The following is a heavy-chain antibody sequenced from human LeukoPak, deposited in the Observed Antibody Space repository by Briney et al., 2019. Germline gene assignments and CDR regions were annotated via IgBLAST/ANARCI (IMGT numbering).Heavy chain of an antibody. D-gene: IGHD3-9*01. Sequence: APVKVSCKASGYTFTSYGISWVRQARGQGVEWMGWISAYNGNTNYAQKLQGRVTMTTDTSTSTAYMELRSLRSDDTAVYYCAREERYYDILTGYYYYFDYWGQGTLVTVSS. J-gene: IGHJ4*02. V-gene: IGHV1-18*01. CDR3: AREERYYDILTGYYYYFDY. CDR2: ISAYNGNT. CDR1: GYTFTSYG.